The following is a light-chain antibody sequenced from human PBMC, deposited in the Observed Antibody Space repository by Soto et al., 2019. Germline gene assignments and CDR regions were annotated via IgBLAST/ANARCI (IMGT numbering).Light chain of an antibody. V-gene: IGLV2-14*01. J-gene: IGLJ1*01. Sequence: LTQPASVSGSPGQSITIFCTGTSGDVGGYNYVSWYQHHPGRAPKILIYEVSSRPSWISNRFTGAKSGNTASLTISGLQTEDEADYYCTSYTSSDTLVFGTGTKVTVL. CDR2: EVS. CDR3: TSYTSSDTLV. CDR1: SGDVGGYNY.